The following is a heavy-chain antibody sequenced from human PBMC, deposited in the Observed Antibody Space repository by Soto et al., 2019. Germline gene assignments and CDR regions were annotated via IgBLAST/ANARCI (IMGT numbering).Heavy chain of an antibody. CDR1: GYTFTGYY. J-gene: IGHJ3*02. V-gene: IGHV1-2*04. Sequence: GASVKVSCKASGYTFTGYYMHWVRQAPGQGLEWMGWINPNSGGTNYAQKFQGWVTMTRDTSISTAYMELSRLRSDDTAVYYCAAATRFLEWFGPVDIWGQGTMVTVSS. CDR2: INPNSGGT. CDR3: AAATRFLEWFGPVDI. D-gene: IGHD3-3*01.